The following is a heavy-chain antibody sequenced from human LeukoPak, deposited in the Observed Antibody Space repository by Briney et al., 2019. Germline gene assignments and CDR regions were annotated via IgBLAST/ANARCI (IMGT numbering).Heavy chain of an antibody. CDR2: INAGNGNT. CDR1: GYTFTSYA. V-gene: IGHV1-3*01. D-gene: IGHD2-2*01. CDR3: ARGWRTRDVVVPAAMSY. J-gene: IGHJ4*02. Sequence: GASVKVSCKASGYTFTSYAMHWVRQAPGQRLEWMGWINAGNGNTKYSQKFQGRVTITRDTSASTAYMELSSLRSEDTAVYYCARGWRTRDVVVPAAMSYWGQGTLVTVSS.